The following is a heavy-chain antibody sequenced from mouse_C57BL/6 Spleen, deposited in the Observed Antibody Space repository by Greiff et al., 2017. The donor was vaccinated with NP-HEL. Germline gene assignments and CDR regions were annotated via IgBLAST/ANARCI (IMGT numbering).Heavy chain of an antibody. J-gene: IGHJ1*03. Sequence: EVMLVESGGGLVKPGGSLKLSCAASGFTFSDYGMHWVRQAPEKGLEWVAYISSGSSTIYYADTVKGRFTISRDNAKNTLFLQMTSLRSEDTAMYSCARPPYYYGSSWYFDVWGTGTTVTVSS. D-gene: IGHD1-1*01. CDR3: ARPPYYYGSSWYFDV. CDR1: GFTFSDYG. V-gene: IGHV5-17*01. CDR2: ISSGSSTI.